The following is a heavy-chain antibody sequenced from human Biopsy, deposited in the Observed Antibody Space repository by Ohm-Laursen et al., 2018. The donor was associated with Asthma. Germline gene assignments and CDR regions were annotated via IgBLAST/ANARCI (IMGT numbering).Heavy chain of an antibody. V-gene: IGHV3-23*01. CDR2: ISPGAGST. CDR1: GFTFSSYG. D-gene: IGHD2-2*01. Sequence: SLRLSCAASGFTFSSYGMNWVRQAPGKGLQWVSSISPGAGSTYYADSVRGRFTISRDNSNTVFLQMNSLRAEDTAVYYCARIPICRTTTCYSYFSYSMDVWGQGTTVTVSS. CDR3: ARIPICRTTTCYSYFSYSMDV. J-gene: IGHJ6*02.